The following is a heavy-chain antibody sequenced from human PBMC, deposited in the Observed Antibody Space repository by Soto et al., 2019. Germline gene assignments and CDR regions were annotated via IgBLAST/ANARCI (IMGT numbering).Heavy chain of an antibody. CDR2: ISAYNGNT. V-gene: IGHV1-18*01. D-gene: IGHD2-2*01. Sequence: EASVKVSCKASGYTFTSYGISWVRQAPGQGLEWMGWISAYNGNTNYAQKLQGRVTMTTDTSTSTAYMELRSLRSDDTAVYYCARAPPHPAATIILYYYYGMDVWGQGTTVTVSS. CDR1: GYTFTSYG. CDR3: ARAPPHPAATIILYYYYGMDV. J-gene: IGHJ6*02.